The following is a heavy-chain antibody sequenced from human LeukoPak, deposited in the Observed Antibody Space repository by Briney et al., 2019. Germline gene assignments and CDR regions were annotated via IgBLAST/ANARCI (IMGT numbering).Heavy chain of an antibody. CDR2: MADSVTS. J-gene: IGHJ4*02. CDR3: ATIKRGNIFGYFDF. D-gene: IGHD5-18*01. V-gene: IGHV4-59*11. Sequence: SETLSLTCTVSGGSISTHHWSWIQQSPGKGLEWIAYMADSVTSKDNPSLKSRFTLSADTSKNQFSLRLTSVTAADTAVYYCATIKRGNIFGYFDFWGQGILVTVSS. CDR1: GGSISTHH.